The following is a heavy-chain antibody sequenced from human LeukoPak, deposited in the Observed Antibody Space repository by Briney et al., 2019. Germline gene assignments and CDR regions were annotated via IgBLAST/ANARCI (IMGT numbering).Heavy chain of an antibody. CDR3: ARVTGSHRTLLFFGPFDY. D-gene: IGHD3-3*01. Sequence: SQTLSLTCAISGDSVSSNSAAWDWISQSPSRGLEWLGRPYYRSKWYNDYAVSVKRRITINPDTSKNQFSLQLNSVTPEDTAVYYSARVTGSHRTLLFFGPFDYWGQGTLVTVSS. J-gene: IGHJ4*02. V-gene: IGHV6-1*01. CDR2: PYYRSKWYN. CDR1: GDSVSSNSAA.